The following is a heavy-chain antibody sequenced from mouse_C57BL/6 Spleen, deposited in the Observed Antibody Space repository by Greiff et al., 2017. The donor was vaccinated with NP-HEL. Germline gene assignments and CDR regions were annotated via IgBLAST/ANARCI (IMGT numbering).Heavy chain of an antibody. D-gene: IGHD4-1*02. J-gene: IGHJ4*01. CDR2: IHPNSGST. Sequence: QVQLQQSGAELVKPGASVKLSCKASGYTFTSYWMHWVKQRPGQGLEWIGMIHPNSGSTNYNEKFKSKATLTVDKSSSTAYMQLSSLTSEDSAVYYCARSNWDVGYYAMDYWGQGTSVTVSS. V-gene: IGHV1-64*01. CDR1: GYTFTSYW. CDR3: ARSNWDVGYYAMDY.